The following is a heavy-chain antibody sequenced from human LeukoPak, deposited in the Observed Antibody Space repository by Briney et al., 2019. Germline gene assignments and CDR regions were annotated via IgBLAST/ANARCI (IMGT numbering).Heavy chain of an antibody. CDR2: IRYDGSNK. J-gene: IGHJ4*02. Sequence: QPGGSLRLSCAASGFTFSSYGMHWVRQAPGKGLEWVAFIRYDGSNKYYADSVKGRFTISRDNSKNTLYLQMNSLRAEDTAVYYCAKMEVRGAARGAHDYWGQGTLVTVSS. CDR1: GFTFSSYG. CDR3: AKMEVRGAARGAHDY. V-gene: IGHV3-30*02. D-gene: IGHD6-6*01.